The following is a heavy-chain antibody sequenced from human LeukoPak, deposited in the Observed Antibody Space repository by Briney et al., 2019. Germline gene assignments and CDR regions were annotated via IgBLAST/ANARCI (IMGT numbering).Heavy chain of an antibody. J-gene: IGHJ4*02. V-gene: IGHV4-38-2*02. Sequence: TSETLSLTCTVSGYSISSGYYWGWIRQPPGKGLEWIGSIYHSGSTYYNPSLKSRVTISVDKSKNQFSLKLSSVTAADTAVYYCARVGSSSFVRFDYWGQGTLVTVSS. CDR1: GYSISSGYY. CDR3: ARVGSSSFVRFDY. D-gene: IGHD6-6*01. CDR2: IYHSGST.